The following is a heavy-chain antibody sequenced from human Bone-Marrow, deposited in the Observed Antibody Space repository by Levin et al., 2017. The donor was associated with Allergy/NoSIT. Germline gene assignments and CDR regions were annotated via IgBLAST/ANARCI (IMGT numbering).Heavy chain of an antibody. CDR3: ARDQFRRATIGARWFDP. CDR2: IKEDGSEK. V-gene: IGHV3-7*01. CDR1: GFTFSNSW. Sequence: GGSLRLSCAASGFTFSNSWMSWVRQAPGKGLEWVANIKEDGSEKYYVDSVKGRFTISRDNAKNSLFVQMNSLRVEDTAVYYCARDQFRRATIGARWFDPGGQGTLVTVSS. J-gene: IGHJ5*02. D-gene: IGHD5-24*01.